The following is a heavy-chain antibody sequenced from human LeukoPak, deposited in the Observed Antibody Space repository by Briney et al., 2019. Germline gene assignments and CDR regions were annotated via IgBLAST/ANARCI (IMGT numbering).Heavy chain of an antibody. V-gene: IGHV4-61*02. CDR1: GGSISSGIYY. D-gene: IGHD5-24*01. CDR2: IYISGST. J-gene: IGHJ4*02. CDR3: ARDSRRDGYKLDY. Sequence: SETLSLTCTVSGGSISSGIYYWSWIRQPVGKGLEWIGRIYISGSTNYNPSLKSRVTISLDTSKNQFSLRLSSVTAADTAVYYCARDSRRDGYKLDYWGQGTLVTVSS.